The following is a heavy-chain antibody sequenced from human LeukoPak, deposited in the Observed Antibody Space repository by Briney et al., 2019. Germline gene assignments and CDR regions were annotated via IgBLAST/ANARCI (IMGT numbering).Heavy chain of an antibody. CDR2: IYHSGST. CDR1: GGSISSGDYY. D-gene: IGHD1-14*01. CDR3: ARVPRRGSTGWYFDY. V-gene: IGHV4-30-2*01. J-gene: IGHJ4*02. Sequence: SETLSLTCTVSGGSISSGDYYWSWIRQPPGKGLEWIGYIYHSGSTYYNPSLKSRVTISVDRSKNQFSLKLSSVTAADTAVYYCARVPRRGSTGWYFDYWGQGTLVTVSS.